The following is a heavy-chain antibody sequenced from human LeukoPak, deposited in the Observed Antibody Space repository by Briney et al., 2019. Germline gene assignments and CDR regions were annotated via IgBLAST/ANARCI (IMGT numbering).Heavy chain of an antibody. V-gene: IGHV3-74*01. CDR1: GFTFCSYL. D-gene: IGHD3-16*01. CDR3: TRMIREAPGLLDL. J-gene: IGHJ5*02. CDR2: LSPVGSST. Sequence: GGCLRVSRAASGFTFCSYLMRWVRQAPGEGLGWVSRLSPVGSSTHSADSVKGQFTISRDNAKNTLYLQIGSLRGDDTTVYYCTRMIREAPGLLDLWGQGTLVTVSS.